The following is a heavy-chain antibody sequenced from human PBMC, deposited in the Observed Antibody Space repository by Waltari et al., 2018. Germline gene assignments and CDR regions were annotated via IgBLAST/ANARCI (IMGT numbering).Heavy chain of an antibody. CDR1: GGTFSSYY. CDR2: INYSGST. Sequence: QVQLQQWGAGLLQPSEPLSLTCAVYGGTFSSYYWCWFRQPQGKGLEWIGKINYSGSTYYNPSLKSRVTISVDTSKNQFSLKLSSVTAADTAVYYCARAPYNYDSSGAVTAWGQGTMVTVSS. D-gene: IGHD3-22*01. CDR3: ARAPYNYDSSGAVTA. J-gene: IGHJ3*01. V-gene: IGHV4-34*01.